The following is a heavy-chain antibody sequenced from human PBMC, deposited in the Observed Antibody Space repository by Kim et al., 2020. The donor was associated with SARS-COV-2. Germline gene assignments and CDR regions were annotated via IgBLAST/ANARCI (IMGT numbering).Heavy chain of an antibody. J-gene: IGHJ4*02. CDR2: ISYDGSNK. D-gene: IGHD6-19*01. Sequence: GGSLRLSCAASGFTFSNYGMHWVRQAPGKGLEWVAVISYDGSNKYYADSVKGRFTISRDNSKNTLYLQMNSLRAEDTAVYSCARDGQWLVLRYYFDYWGQGTLVTVS. CDR1: GFTFSNYG. V-gene: IGHV3-33*05. CDR3: ARDGQWLVLRYYFDY.